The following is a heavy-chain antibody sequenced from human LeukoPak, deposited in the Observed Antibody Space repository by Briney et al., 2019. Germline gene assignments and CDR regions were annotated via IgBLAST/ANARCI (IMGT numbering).Heavy chain of an antibody. J-gene: IGHJ3*02. CDR2: ISSSGITI. V-gene: IGHV3-48*01. CDR1: GFTFSTYD. D-gene: IGHD3-16*01. Sequence: GGSLRPSCAASGFTFSTYDMNWVRQAPGKGLEWISYISSSGITIFYADSVKGRFTISRDNSKNTLYLQMNSLRVEDTAVYYCARGQRGGGAFDIWGQGTMVTVSS. CDR3: ARGQRGGGAFDI.